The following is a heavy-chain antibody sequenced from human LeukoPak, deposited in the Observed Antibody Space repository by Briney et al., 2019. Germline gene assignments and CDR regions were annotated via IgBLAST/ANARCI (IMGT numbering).Heavy chain of an antibody. CDR3: VVGIGQLRSDS. Sequence: SETLSLTCAVSGFSISSDYVWGWIRPPPGKGLEWIGTISHSGTTFYKPSLKTRIPLPPDPSKNPFSLKMSYGAAAETAVYYCVVGIGQLRSDSWGRGTLATVSS. CDR2: ISHSGTT. V-gene: IGHV4-38-2*01. J-gene: IGHJ4*02. D-gene: IGHD2-2*01. CDR1: GFSISSDYV.